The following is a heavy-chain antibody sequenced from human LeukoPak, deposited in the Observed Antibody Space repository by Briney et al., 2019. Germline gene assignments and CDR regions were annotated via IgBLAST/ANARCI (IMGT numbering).Heavy chain of an antibody. V-gene: IGHV3-7*01. D-gene: IGHD7-27*01. Sequence: QTGGSLRLSCAASGFTFSNYWMSWVRQTPGEALEWVANIKQDGSEMYYLDSVKGRFTISRDNAKNSLFLQMNSLRGDDTAIYYCARDKVIGASYFDYWGQGTLVTVSS. CDR3: ARDKVIGASYFDY. J-gene: IGHJ4*02. CDR1: GFTFSNYW. CDR2: IKQDGSEM.